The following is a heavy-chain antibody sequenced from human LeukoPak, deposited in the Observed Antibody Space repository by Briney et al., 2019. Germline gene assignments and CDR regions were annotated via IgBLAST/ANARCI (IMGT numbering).Heavy chain of an antibody. CDR2: ISWNSGSI. D-gene: IGHD1-26*01. CDR3: AKDINYLGMGAAGWDY. Sequence: PGRSLRLPCAASGFTFDDYAMHWVRQAPGKGLEWVSGISWNSGSIGYADSVKGRLTISRDNAKNSLYLQMNSLRAEDTALYYCAKDINYLGMGAAGWDYWGQGTLVTVSS. J-gene: IGHJ4*02. CDR1: GFTFDDYA. V-gene: IGHV3-9*01.